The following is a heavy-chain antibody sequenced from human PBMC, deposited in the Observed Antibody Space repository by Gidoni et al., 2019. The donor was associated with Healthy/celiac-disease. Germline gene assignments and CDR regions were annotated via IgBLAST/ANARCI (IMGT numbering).Heavy chain of an antibody. Sequence: QVQLVQSGAEVKKHGSSVKVACKASGVTFSSYTISWVRQAPGQGLEWMGRILPILGIANYAQKFQGRVTITADKSTSTAYMELSSLRSEDTAVYYCARHPHYCGGDCLLDYWGQGTLVTVSS. CDR3: ARHPHYCGGDCLLDY. D-gene: IGHD2-21*02. CDR2: ILPILGIA. J-gene: IGHJ4*02. CDR1: GVTFSSYT. V-gene: IGHV1-69*02.